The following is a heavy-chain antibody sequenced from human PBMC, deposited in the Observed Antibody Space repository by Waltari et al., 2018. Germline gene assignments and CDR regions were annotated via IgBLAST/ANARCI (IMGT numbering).Heavy chain of an antibody. V-gene: IGHV4-4*02. CDR1: GGSISSSNW. Sequence: QVQLQESGPGLVKPSGTLSLTCAVSGGSISSSNWWSWVRQPPGKGLEWIGEIYHSGSTNYNPSLKSRVTISVDKSKNQFSLKLSSVTAADTAVYYCARREEWELQTKNWYFDLWGRGTLVTVSS. CDR2: IYHSGST. J-gene: IGHJ2*01. CDR3: ARREEWELQTKNWYFDL. D-gene: IGHD1-26*01.